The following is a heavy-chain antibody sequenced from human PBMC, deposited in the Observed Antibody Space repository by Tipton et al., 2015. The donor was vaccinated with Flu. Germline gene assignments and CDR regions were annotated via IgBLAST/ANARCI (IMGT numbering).Heavy chain of an antibody. CDR1: GGSISSSSYY. J-gene: IGHJ6*03. V-gene: IGHV4-61*02. D-gene: IGHD1-14*01. CDR2: IYTSGST. CDR3: AREKGGLRNYYYMDV. Sequence: TLSLTCTVSGGSISSSSYYWSWIRQPAGKGLEWIGRIYTSGSTNYNPSLKSRVTMSVDTSKNQFSLKLSSVTAADTAVYYCAREKGGLRNYYYMDVWGKGTTVTVSS.